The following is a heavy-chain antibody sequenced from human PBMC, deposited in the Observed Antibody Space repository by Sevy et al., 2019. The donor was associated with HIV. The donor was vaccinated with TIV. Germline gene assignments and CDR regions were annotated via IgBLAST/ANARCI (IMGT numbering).Heavy chain of an antibody. Sequence: SETLSLTCAVYGGSFSGYYWSWIRQPPGKGLEWIGEINHSGSTNYNPSLMSRVTISVDTSKNQFSLKLSSVTAADTAVYYCARHCSGTSCSHAFDIWGQGTMVTVSS. D-gene: IGHD2-2*01. J-gene: IGHJ3*02. CDR3: ARHCSGTSCSHAFDI. CDR2: INHSGST. CDR1: GGSFSGYY. V-gene: IGHV4-34*01.